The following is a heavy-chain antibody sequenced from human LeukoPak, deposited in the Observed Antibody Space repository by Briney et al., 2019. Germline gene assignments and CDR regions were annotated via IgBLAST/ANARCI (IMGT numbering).Heavy chain of an antibody. CDR3: ARDRDYGGNRGAFDI. CDR2: TRNKANSYTT. CDR1: GFTFSDHY. J-gene: IGHJ3*02. V-gene: IGHV3-72*01. D-gene: IGHD4-23*01. Sequence: GGSLRLSCAASGFTFSDHYMDWVRQAPGKGLEWVGRTRNKANSYTTEYAASVKGRFTISRDDSKNSLYLQMNSLKTEDTAVYYCARDRDYGGNRGAFDIWGQGTMVTVSS.